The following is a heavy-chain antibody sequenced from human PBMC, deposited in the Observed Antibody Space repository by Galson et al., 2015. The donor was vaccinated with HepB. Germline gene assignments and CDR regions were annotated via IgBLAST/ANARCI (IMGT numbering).Heavy chain of an antibody. D-gene: IGHD6-6*01. CDR1: GFTFSSYA. Sequence: SLRLSCAASGFTFSSYAMHWVRQAPGKGLEWVAVISYDGSNKYYADSVKGRFTISRDNSKNTLYLQMNSLRAEDTAVYYCARGGPIAARPTAFDIWGQGTMVTVSS. CDR2: ISYDGSNK. CDR3: ARGGPIAARPTAFDI. V-gene: IGHV3-30*04. J-gene: IGHJ3*02.